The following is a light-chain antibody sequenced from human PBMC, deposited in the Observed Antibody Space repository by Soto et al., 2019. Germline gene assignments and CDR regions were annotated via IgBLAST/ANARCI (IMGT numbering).Light chain of an antibody. Sequence: EVVLTQSPGSLSLSPGERATLSCRASQSVISSYLAWYQQKPGQAPRLLIYGVSTRATGIPSRFSGSGSGTEFTLTISSLQSEHFAVYYCQQYYDWPWTFGQGTKVDIK. V-gene: IGKV3-15*01. J-gene: IGKJ1*01. CDR2: GVS. CDR1: QSVISSY. CDR3: QQYYDWPWT.